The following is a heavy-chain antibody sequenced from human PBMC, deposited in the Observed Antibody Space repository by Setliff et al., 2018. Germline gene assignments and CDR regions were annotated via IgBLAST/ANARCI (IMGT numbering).Heavy chain of an antibody. CDR3: ARILEYCSSTSCYTLDY. V-gene: IGHV4-38-2*01. CDR2: IYRNGNT. Sequence: SSETLSLTCSVSDFSINSGYYWGWIRQSPGEGLEWIGSIYRNGNTYYNPSLKSRVTISVDTSKNQLSLKLNSVTAADTATYYCARILEYCSSTSCYTLDYWGQGTLVTVSS. CDR1: DFSINSGYY. D-gene: IGHD2-2*02. J-gene: IGHJ4*02.